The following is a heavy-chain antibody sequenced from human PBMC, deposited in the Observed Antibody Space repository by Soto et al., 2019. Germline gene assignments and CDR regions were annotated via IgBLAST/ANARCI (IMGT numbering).Heavy chain of an antibody. CDR2: IYWNDDK. D-gene: IGHD3-22*01. V-gene: IGHV2-5*01. J-gene: IGHJ5*02. CDR3: SHLLYYYDSSGFVPWVWFDP. Sequence: QITLKESGPPLVKPTQTLTLTCTFSGFSLSTSGVGVGWIRQPPGKALEWLALIYWNDDKRYSPSLKSRLTNTKDTSKNQVVLTITHMEPVDTATYYWSHLLYYYDSSGFVPWVWFDPWGQGTLVTVSS. CDR1: GFSLSTSGVG.